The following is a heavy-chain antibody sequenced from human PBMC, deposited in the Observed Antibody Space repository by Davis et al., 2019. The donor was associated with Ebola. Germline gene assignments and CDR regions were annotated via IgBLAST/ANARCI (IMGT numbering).Heavy chain of an antibody. J-gene: IGHJ4*02. D-gene: IGHD2-21*01. V-gene: IGHV3-64*04. CDR2: ISSNGETT. CDR3: ATDLRIADVTDI. Sequence: GESLKISCSASGFTFSSYAMHWVRQAPGKGLESVSRISSNGETTYYAESVKGRFTISRDNSKNTVNLQMNSLRVDDTARYYCATDLRIADVTDIWGQGALVTVSS. CDR1: GFTFSSYA.